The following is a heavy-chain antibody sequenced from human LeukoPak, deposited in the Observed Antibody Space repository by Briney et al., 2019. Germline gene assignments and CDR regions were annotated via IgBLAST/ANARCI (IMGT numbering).Heavy chain of an antibody. CDR1: GFTFSSYW. CDR3: ARVGSGYGSGGVWYYYYMDV. Sequence: PGGSLRLSCAASGFTFSSYWMSWVRQAPGKGLEWVANIKQDGSEKYYVDSVKGRFTISRDNAKNSLYLQMNSLRAEDTAVYYCARVGSGYGSGGVWYYYYMDVWGKGTTVTVSS. J-gene: IGHJ6*03. D-gene: IGHD5-12*01. CDR2: IKQDGSEK. V-gene: IGHV3-7*01.